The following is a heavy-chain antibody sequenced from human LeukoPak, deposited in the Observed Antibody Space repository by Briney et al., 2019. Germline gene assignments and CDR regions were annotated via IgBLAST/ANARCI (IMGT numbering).Heavy chain of an antibody. D-gene: IGHD1-26*01. CDR2: FDPEDGET. CDR1: GYTLTELS. Sequence: ASVKVSCKVSGYTLTELSMHWVRQAPGKGLEWMGGFDPEDGETIYAQKFQGRVTMTEDTSTDTAYMELSSLRSEDTAVYYCATDLLGGRYFDYWGQGTLVTVSS. CDR3: ATDLLGGRYFDY. J-gene: IGHJ4*02. V-gene: IGHV1-24*01.